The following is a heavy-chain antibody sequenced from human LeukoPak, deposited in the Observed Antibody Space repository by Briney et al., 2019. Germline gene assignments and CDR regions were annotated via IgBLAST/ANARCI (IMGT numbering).Heavy chain of an antibody. D-gene: IGHD2-2*01. CDR3: ARDPSPRTSYYYYYMDV. Sequence: PGGSLRLSCAASGFTFSSYAMSWVRQAPGKGLEWVSSISSFSGYIYYADSVKGRFTISRDNAKNSLHLQMNSLRVEDTAVYYCARDPSPRTSYYYYYMDVWGKGTTVTVSS. CDR2: ISSFSGYI. V-gene: IGHV3-21*01. J-gene: IGHJ6*03. CDR1: GFTFSSYA.